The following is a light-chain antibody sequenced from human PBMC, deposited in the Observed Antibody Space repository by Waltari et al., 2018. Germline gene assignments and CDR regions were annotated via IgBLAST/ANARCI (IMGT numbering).Light chain of an antibody. CDR2: DAS. CDR3: QQYHNWPLS. J-gene: IGKJ4*01. CDR1: QSVTNN. V-gene: IGKV3-15*01. Sequence: ILMTQSPATLSVSPGERATLSCRASQSVTNNLAWYQQQPGQAPRLLIYDASSRATGIPARFSGSGSGREFTLPVSSLQSEDFAGYYCQQYHNWPLSFGGGTKVEIK.